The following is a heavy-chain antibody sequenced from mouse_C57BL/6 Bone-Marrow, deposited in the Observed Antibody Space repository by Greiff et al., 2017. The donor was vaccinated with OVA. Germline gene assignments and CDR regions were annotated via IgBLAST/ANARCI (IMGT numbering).Heavy chain of an antibody. Sequence: QVQLQQPGTELVKPGASVKLSCKASGYTFTSYWMHWVKQRPGQGLEWIGNINPSNGGTTSNEKFKSKATLTVDKSSSTAYMQLSRLTSEDSAVYYCARYLYGNYGFAYWGQGTLVTVSA. D-gene: IGHD2-1*01. CDR2: INPSNGGT. J-gene: IGHJ3*01. CDR3: ARYLYGNYGFAY. CDR1: GYTFTSYW. V-gene: IGHV1-53*01.